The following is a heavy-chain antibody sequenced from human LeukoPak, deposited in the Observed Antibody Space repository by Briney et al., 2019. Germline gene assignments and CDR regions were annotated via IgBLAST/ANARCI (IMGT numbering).Heavy chain of an antibody. CDR3: ARSITIFGVVHDDAFDI. CDR2: ISYDGSNK. D-gene: IGHD3-3*01. V-gene: IGHV3-30-3*01. CDR1: GFTFSSYA. J-gene: IGHJ3*02. Sequence: GGSLRLSCAASGFTFSSYAMHWVRQAPGKGLEWVAVISYDGSNKYYADSVKGRFTISRDNSKNTLYLQMNSLRAEDTAVYYCARSITIFGVVHDDAFDIWGQGTMVTVSS.